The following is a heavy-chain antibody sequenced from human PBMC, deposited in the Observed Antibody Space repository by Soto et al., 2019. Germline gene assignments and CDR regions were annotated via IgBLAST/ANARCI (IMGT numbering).Heavy chain of an antibody. CDR2: GST. J-gene: IGHJ4*02. Sequence: GSTYYNPSLKSRVTISVDTSKNQFSLKLSSVTAADTAVYYCAGGATFDYWGQGTLVTVSS. D-gene: IGHD1-26*01. V-gene: IGHV4-31*02. CDR3: AGGATFDY.